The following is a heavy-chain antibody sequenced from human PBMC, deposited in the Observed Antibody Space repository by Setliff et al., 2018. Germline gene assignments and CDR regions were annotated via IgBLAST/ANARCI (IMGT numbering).Heavy chain of an antibody. CDR3: ARSPSSGWSDYYYYYMDV. CDR1: GDSISSRRNY. CDR2: IYTSWST. V-gene: IGHV4-61*09. J-gene: IGHJ6*03. D-gene: IGHD6-19*01. Sequence: PSETLSLTCTVSGDSISSRRNYWGWFRQPAGKELEWIGQIYTSWSTNYNPSLKSRVTISVDTSKNQFSLKLSSVTAADTAVYYCARSPSSGWSDYYYYYMDVWGKGTTVTVSS.